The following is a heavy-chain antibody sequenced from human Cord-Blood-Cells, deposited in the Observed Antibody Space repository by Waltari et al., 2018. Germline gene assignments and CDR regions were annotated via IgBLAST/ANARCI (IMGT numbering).Heavy chain of an antibody. V-gene: IGHV5-51*01. CDR2: IYPGDSDT. J-gene: IGHJ3*02. CDR1: GYSFTSYW. CDR3: ARQRGYYDILTGYYAFDI. D-gene: IGHD3-9*01. Sequence: EVQLVQSGAEVKKPGESLKISCKGAGYSFTSYWLGWVRQLPGKGLEWMGIIYPGDSDTRYSPSFQGQVTISADKSISTAYLQWSSLKASDTAMYYCARQRGYYDILTGYYAFDIWGQGTMVTVSS.